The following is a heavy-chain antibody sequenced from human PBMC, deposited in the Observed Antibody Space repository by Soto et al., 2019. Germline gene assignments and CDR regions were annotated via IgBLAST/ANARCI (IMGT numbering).Heavy chain of an antibody. CDR2: IHYSGST. D-gene: IGHD3-10*01. V-gene: IGHV4-31*03. CDR1: GGSISSGGYY. J-gene: IGHJ4*02. Sequence: TSETLSLTCTVSGGSISSGGYYWSWIRQHPGKGLEWIGYIHYSGSTYYNPSLKSRVTISVDTSKNQFSLKLSSVTAADTAVYYCARVSSSGYYGSGSYYAPFDYWGQGTLVTVSS. CDR3: ARVSSSGYYGSGSYYAPFDY.